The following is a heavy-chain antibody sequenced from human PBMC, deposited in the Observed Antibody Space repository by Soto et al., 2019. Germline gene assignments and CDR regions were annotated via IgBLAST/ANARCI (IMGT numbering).Heavy chain of an antibody. J-gene: IGHJ6*02. CDR2: ISWNSGSI. Sequence: EVQLVESGGGLVQPGRSLRLSCAASGFTFDDYAMHWVRQAPGKGLEWVSGISWNSGSIGYADSVKGRFTISRDNSKNTLYLQMNSLRAEDTAVYYCARDVSGDRPSKYYYYGMDVWGQGTTVTVSS. D-gene: IGHD4-4*01. CDR3: ARDVSGDRPSKYYYYGMDV. V-gene: IGHV3-9*01. CDR1: GFTFDDYA.